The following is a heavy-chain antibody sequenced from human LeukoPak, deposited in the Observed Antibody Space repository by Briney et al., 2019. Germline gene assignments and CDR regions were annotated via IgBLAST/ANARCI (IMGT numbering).Heavy chain of an antibody. CDR3: AREMWCSSGDCYLNVFDF. J-gene: IGHJ3*01. CDR2: ISPASGRT. V-gene: IGHV1-18*01. Sequence: ASVKVSYKASGYTFKSYGIIWVRQAPGQGLEWMGYISPASGRTTYAQNLQGRVTLTTDTPTTTAHMELRSLRSDDTAVYYCAREMWCSSGDCYLNVFDFWGQGTLVTVSP. D-gene: IGHD2-21*02. CDR1: GYTFKSYG.